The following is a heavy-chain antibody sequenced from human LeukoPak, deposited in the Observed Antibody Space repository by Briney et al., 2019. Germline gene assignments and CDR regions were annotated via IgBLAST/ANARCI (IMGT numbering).Heavy chain of an antibody. Sequence: GSVKVSCKASGYTFTGYYMHWVRQAPGQGLEWMGWINPNSGGTNYAQKFQGRVTTTRDTSISTAYMELSRLRSDDTAVYYCAGAALGYCSGGSCLNWFDPWGQGTLVTVSS. D-gene: IGHD2-15*01. CDR3: AGAALGYCSGGSCLNWFDP. V-gene: IGHV1-2*02. CDR1: GYTFTGYY. CDR2: INPNSGGT. J-gene: IGHJ5*02.